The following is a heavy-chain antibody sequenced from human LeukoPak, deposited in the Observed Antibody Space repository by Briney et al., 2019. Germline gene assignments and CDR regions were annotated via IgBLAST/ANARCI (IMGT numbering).Heavy chain of an antibody. Sequence: SETLSLTCTVSGGSISSYYWSWIRQPPGKGLEWNGYIYYSGSTNYNPSLKSRVTISVDTSKNQFTLKLSSVTAADTAVYYCVRHTTSGWYQVVYWGQGTLVTVSS. J-gene: IGHJ4*02. CDR1: GGSISSYY. V-gene: IGHV4-59*01. D-gene: IGHD6-19*01. CDR2: IYYSGST. CDR3: VRHTTSGWYQVVY.